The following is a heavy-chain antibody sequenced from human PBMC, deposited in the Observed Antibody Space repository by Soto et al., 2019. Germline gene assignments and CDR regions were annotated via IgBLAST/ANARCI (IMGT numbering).Heavy chain of an antibody. D-gene: IGHD4-4*01. CDR2: IYYSGST. CDR3: ARDPSNYGFGYFDY. CDR1: GGSISSGDYY. Sequence: SETLSLTCTVSGGSISSGDYYWSWIRQPPGKGLEWIGYIYYSGSTYYNPSLKSRVTISVDTSKNQFSLKLSSVTAADTAVYYCARDPSNYGFGYFDYWGQGTLVTVSS. J-gene: IGHJ4*02. V-gene: IGHV4-30-4*01.